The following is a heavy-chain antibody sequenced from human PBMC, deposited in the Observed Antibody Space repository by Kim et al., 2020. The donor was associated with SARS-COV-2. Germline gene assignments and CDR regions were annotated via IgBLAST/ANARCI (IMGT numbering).Heavy chain of an antibody. D-gene: IGHD1-26*01. Sequence: IYAQKFQGRVTMTEDTSTDTAYMELSSLRSEDTAVYYCATSLYSGSYFDYWGQGTLVTVSS. J-gene: IGHJ4*02. CDR3: ATSLYSGSYFDY. V-gene: IGHV1-24*01.